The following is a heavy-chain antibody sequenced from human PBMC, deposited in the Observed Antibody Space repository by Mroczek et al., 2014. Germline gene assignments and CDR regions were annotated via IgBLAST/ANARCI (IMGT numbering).Heavy chain of an antibody. CDR1: GYTFTSYG. CDR3: ARLPMVRGVTTLPSDY. J-gene: IGHJ4*02. D-gene: IGHD3-10*01. V-gene: IGHV1-18*01. CDR2: ISAYNGNT. Sequence: SGAEVKKPGASVKVSCKASGYTFTSYGISWVRQAPGQGLEWMGWISAYNGNTNYAQKLQGRVTMTTDTSTSTAYMELRSLRSDDTAVYYCARLPMVRGVTTLPSDYWGQGTLVTVSS.